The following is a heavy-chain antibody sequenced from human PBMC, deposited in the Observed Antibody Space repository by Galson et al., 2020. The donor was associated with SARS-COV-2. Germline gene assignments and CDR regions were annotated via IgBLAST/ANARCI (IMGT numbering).Heavy chain of an antibody. V-gene: IGHV4-34*01. CDR3: ARDTAAGSGYGMDV. CDR2: INHSGST. J-gene: IGHJ6*02. D-gene: IGHD6-13*01. CDR1: GGSFSGYY. Sequence: SETLSLTCAVYGGSFSGYYWSWIRQPPGKGLEWIGEINHSGSTNYNPSLKSRVTISVDTSKNQFSLKLSSVTAADTAVYYCARDTAAGSGYGMDVWGQGTMVTVSS.